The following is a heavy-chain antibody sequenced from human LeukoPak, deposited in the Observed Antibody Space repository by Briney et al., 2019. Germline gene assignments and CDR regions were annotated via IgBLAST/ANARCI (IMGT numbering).Heavy chain of an antibody. CDR2: IKKKTDGGTA. CDR1: GFTFNDAW. J-gene: IGHJ4*02. CDR3: AREVVSIPSYFES. Sequence: PGGSLRISCAASGFTFNDAWMNWVRQAPGKGLEWVGRIKKKTDGGTADYAAPVKGRFTISRDDSKNMLYLQMNSLKTEDTAMYYCAREVVSIPSYFESWGQGTRVTVSS. D-gene: IGHD2-15*01. V-gene: IGHV3-15*07.